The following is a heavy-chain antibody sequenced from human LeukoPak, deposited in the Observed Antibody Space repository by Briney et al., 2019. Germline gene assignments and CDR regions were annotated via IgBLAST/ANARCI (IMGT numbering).Heavy chain of an antibody. CDR3: ARGGPYCSGGSCSDY. CDR1: GGSISSYF. V-gene: IGHV4-59*08. Sequence: PSQTLSLTCTVSGGSISSYFWSWIRQPPGKGLEWLGYLYYTGSTNYNPSLKRRATISVDTSKDQFSLKLSSATAADTAVYYCARGGPYCSGGSCSDYWGQGILVTVSS. J-gene: IGHJ4*02. D-gene: IGHD2-15*01. CDR2: LYYTGST.